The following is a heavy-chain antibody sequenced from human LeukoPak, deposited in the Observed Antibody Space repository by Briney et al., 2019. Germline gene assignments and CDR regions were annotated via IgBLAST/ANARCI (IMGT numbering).Heavy chain of an antibody. J-gene: IGHJ4*02. CDR3: ARDPYYSHGFFDY. V-gene: IGHV3-74*01. Sequence: PGGSLRLSCAASGFTYISYWMHWVRQAPGKGLVWVSRIDSYGSSTSYADPVKGRFTISRDNAKNTLYLQMNSLRAEDTAVYYCARDPYYSHGFFDYWGQGTLVTVSS. CDR2: IDSYGSST. D-gene: IGHD5-18*01. CDR1: GFTYISYW.